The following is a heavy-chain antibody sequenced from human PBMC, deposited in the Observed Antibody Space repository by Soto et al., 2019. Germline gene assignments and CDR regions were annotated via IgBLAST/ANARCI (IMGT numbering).Heavy chain of an antibody. CDR1: GFTFSSYG. D-gene: IGHD4-4*01. CDR2: IWYDGSNK. V-gene: IGHV3-33*01. CDR3: ARGPPPTVTIREKNWFDP. Sequence: GGSLRLSCAASGFTFSSYGMHWVRQAPGKGLEWVAVIWYDGSNKYYADSVKGRFTISRDNSKNTLYLQMNSLRAEDTAVYYCARGPPPTVTIREKNWFDPWGQGTLVTVSS. J-gene: IGHJ5*02.